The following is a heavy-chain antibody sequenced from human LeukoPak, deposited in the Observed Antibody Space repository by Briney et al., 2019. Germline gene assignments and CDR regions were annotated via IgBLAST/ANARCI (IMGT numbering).Heavy chain of an antibody. V-gene: IGHV3-74*01. CDR2: IKGDGSHT. CDR3: VRDWDHFDFDS. CDR1: GVTFSNYW. Sequence: GGSLRLSCAASGVTFSNYWMHWGRRAPGRGLVWVSRIKGDGSHTIYADSVKGRFTISRDNAKNTLYLQMKSLRAEDTAVYYCVRDWDHFDFDSWGQGTLVTVSS. J-gene: IGHJ5*01. D-gene: IGHD3-9*01.